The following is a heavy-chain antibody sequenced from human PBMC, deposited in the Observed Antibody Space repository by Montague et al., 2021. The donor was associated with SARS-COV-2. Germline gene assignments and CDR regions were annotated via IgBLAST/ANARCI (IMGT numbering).Heavy chain of an antibody. J-gene: IGHJ6*02. CDR3: ARVLGGYYGMDV. CDR2: ISYDGSNK. CDR1: GFTFSSYA. D-gene: IGHD2/OR15-2a*01. Sequence: PLRLSCVASGFTFSSYAMHWVRPAPGKGLEWVAVISYDGSNKYYADSVKGRFTISRDNSKNTLYLQMNSLRAEDTAVYYCARVLGGYYGMDVWGQGTTVTVSS. V-gene: IGHV3-30-3*01.